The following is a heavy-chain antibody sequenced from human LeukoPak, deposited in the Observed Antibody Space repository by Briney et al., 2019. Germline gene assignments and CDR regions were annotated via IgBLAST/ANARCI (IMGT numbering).Heavy chain of an antibody. Sequence: ASVKVSCKASGYTFTSYGISWVRQAPGQGLEWMGWISAYNGNTNYAQKLQGRVTMTTDTSTSTAYMGLRRLGFDETAGYYFAISLEWWHSDTWFDPWGQGTLVTVSS. J-gene: IGHJ5*02. D-gene: IGHD3-3*01. CDR1: GYTFTSYG. CDR3: AISLEWWHSDTWFDP. V-gene: IGHV1-18*01. CDR2: ISAYNGNT.